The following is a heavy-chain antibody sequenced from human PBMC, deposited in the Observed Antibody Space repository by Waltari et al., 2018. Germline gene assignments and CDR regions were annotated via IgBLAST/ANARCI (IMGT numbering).Heavy chain of an antibody. Sequence: QVQLVQSGAEVKKPGASVKVSCKASGYTFTTYAMHWVRPAPGQSLEWMGWIKSGDGNTKYSQKWQGRFTSTRDKSADTAYMEVSSLTAEDTAVYFCARDHFRKEPGGGAGYWGQGTLVTVSS. CDR3: ARDHFRKEPGGGAGY. V-gene: IGHV1-3*01. J-gene: IGHJ4*02. CDR2: IKSGDGNT. D-gene: IGHD3-16*01. CDR1: GYTFTTYA.